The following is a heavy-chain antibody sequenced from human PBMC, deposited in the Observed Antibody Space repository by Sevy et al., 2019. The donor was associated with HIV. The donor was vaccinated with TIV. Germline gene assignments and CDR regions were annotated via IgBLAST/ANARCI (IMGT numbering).Heavy chain of an antibody. V-gene: IGHV3-30*03. Sequence: GGSLRLSCAASGFTFSSYSMNWVRQAPGKGLEWVAVISYDGSNKYYADSVKGRFTISRDNSKNTLYLQMNSLRAEDTAVYYCAREAGYSSGWDYYYYGMDVWGQGTTVTVSS. D-gene: IGHD6-19*01. CDR1: GFTFSSYS. CDR3: AREAGYSSGWDYYYYGMDV. J-gene: IGHJ6*02. CDR2: ISYDGSNK.